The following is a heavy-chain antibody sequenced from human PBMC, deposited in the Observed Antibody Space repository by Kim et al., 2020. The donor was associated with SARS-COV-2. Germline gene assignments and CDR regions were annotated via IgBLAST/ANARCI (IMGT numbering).Heavy chain of an antibody. V-gene: IGHV3-30*04. CDR3: ARGLVVVPAAGDDAFDI. D-gene: IGHD2-2*01. Sequence: GGSLRLSCAASGFTFSSYAMHWVRQAPGKGLEWVAVISYDGSNKYYADSVKGRFTISRDNSKNTLYLQMNSLRAEDTAVYYCARGLVVVPAAGDDAFDI. CDR2: ISYDGSNK. CDR1: GFTFSSYA. J-gene: IGHJ3*02.